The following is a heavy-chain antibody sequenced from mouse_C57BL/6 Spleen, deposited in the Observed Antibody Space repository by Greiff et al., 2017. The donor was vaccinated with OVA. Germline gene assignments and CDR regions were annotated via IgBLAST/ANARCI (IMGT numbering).Heavy chain of an antibody. D-gene: IGHD1-1*01. CDR2: IYPGDGDT. Sequence: VQLQQSGPELVKPGASVKISCKASGYAFSSSWMNWVKQRPGKGLEWIGRIYPGDGDTNYNGKFKGKATLTADKSSSTAYMQLSSLTSEDSAVYFCASPVDYYAMDYWGQGTSVTVSS. V-gene: IGHV1-82*01. CDR1: GYAFSSSW. CDR3: ASPVDYYAMDY. J-gene: IGHJ4*01.